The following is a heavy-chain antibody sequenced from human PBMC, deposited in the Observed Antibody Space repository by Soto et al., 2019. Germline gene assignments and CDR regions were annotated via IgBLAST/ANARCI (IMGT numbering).Heavy chain of an antibody. Sequence: SETLSLTCAVSGYSITSGNYWGWIRQPPGKGLEWIGSIYHNGRTHYSPSLKSRVTISVDTSKNQFSLKLTSVTASDTAYYYCEPRKPVWWFDPWGQGVLVTVSS. CDR1: GYSITSGNY. J-gene: IGHJ5*02. CDR2: IYHNGRT. D-gene: IGHD2-21*01. CDR3: EPRKPVWWFDP. V-gene: IGHV4-38-2*01.